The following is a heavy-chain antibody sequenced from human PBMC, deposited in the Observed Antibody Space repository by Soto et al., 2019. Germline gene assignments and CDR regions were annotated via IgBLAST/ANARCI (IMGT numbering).Heavy chain of an antibody. J-gene: IGHJ6*02. CDR3: ARGVRTGFYGMDV. V-gene: IGHV1-69*01. D-gene: IGHD3-10*01. Sequence: QVQLVQSGAEVKKPGSSVKVSCKASGGTLSNYALSWVRQAPGQGLEWVGGIIPIFGTSNYAQNFQGRVTITADESTGTAYMELSSVRSEDTAVYYCARGVRTGFYGMDVWGQGTTVTVSS. CDR2: IIPIFGTS. CDR1: GGTLSNYA.